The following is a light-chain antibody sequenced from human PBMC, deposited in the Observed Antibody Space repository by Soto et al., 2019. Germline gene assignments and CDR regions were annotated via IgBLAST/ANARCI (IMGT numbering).Light chain of an antibody. Sequence: EIVMTQSPATLSVSPGERATLSCRASQSVSSNLAWYQQKPGQAPRLLIYRASTRAAGIPARFTGSGSGTDFTPTISSLQSEDFAVYYCQHYNNWPPWTFGQGTKVEIK. CDR3: QHYNNWPPWT. CDR1: QSVSSN. V-gene: IGKV3-15*01. J-gene: IGKJ1*01. CDR2: RAS.